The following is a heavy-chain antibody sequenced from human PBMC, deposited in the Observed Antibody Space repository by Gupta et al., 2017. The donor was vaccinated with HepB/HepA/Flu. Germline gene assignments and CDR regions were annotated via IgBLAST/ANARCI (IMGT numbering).Heavy chain of an antibody. CDR1: GFTFENYV. J-gene: IGHJ4*02. V-gene: IGHV3-9*01. Sequence: VELVESGGDLVQPGRSLRLSCAASGFTFENYVMHWVRQGPGKGLEWVAGISWNSGTLRYADSVKGRFTISRDNSKNSVYLQMHSLRLEDTAFYFCARSMTPGGYSNGWEGEGLDYWGQGTQVTVSS. D-gene: IGHD6-19*01. CDR3: ARSMTPGGYSNGWEGEGLDY. CDR2: ISWNSGTL.